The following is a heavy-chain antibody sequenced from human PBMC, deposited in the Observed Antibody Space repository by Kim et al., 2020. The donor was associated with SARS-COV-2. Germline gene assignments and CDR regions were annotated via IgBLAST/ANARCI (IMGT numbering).Heavy chain of an antibody. J-gene: IGHJ4*01. CDR2: ISYDGSNK. CDR3: ARVPTARMIVTLYYFD. CDR1: GFTFSSYA. D-gene: IGHD3-22*01. V-gene: IGHV3-30*04. Sequence: GGSLRLSCAASGFTFSSYAMHWVRQAPGKGLEWVAVISYDGSNKYYADSVKGRFTISRDNSKNKLYLQMNSLRAENTAVYYYARVPTARMIVTLYYFD.